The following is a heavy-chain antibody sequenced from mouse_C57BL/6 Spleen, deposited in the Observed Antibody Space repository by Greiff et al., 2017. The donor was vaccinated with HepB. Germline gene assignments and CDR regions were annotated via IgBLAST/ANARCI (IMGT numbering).Heavy chain of an antibody. CDR3: ARGYSNYVLFDY. J-gene: IGHJ2*01. D-gene: IGHD2-5*01. Sequence: EVKLMESGGGLVKPGGSLKLSCAASGFTFSDYGMHWVRQAPEKGLEWVVYISSGSSTIYYADTVKGRFTISRDNAKNTLFLQMTSLRSEDTAMYYCARGYSNYVLFDYWGQGTTLTVSS. CDR1: GFTFSDYG. CDR2: ISSGSSTI. V-gene: IGHV5-17*01.